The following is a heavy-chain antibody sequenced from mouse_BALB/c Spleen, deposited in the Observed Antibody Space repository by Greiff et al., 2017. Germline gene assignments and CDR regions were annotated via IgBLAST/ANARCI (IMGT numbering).Heavy chain of an antibody. CDR2: IDPANGNT. CDR3: ARPTVVDYFDY. D-gene: IGHD1-1*01. CDR1: GFNIKDTY. V-gene: IGHV14-3*02. J-gene: IGHJ2*01. Sequence: EVQLVESGAELVKPGASVKLSCTASGFNIKDTYMHWVKQRPEQGLEWIGRIDPANGNTKYDPKFQGKATITADTSSNTAYLQLSSLTSEDTAVYYCARPTVVDYFDYWGQGTTLTVSS.